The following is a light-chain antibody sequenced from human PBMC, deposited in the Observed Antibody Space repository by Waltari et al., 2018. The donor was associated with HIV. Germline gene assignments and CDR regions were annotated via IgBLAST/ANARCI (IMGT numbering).Light chain of an antibody. Sequence: QSALTQPASVSVSPVQSLTISCTRTSIDVGGYTYVSWYQQYSGKVPNLIIYDVNKRPSGVSDRFSGSKSGNTASLTISGLQPDDEGDYYCCSYADDSTSYVFGTGTKVTVL. V-gene: IGLV2-23*02. CDR3: CSYADDSTSYV. CDR2: DVN. CDR1: SIDVGGYTY. J-gene: IGLJ1*01.